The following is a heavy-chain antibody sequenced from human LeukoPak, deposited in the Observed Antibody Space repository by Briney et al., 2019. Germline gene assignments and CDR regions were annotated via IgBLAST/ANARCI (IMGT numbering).Heavy chain of an antibody. J-gene: IGHJ4*02. Sequence: PGGSLRLSCAASGFTFSSYWMSWVRQAPGKGLEWVANIKQDGSEKYYVDSVKGRFTISRDNAKNSLYLQMNSLRAEDTAVYYCARDGEYSGYDCQFDYWGQGTLVTVSS. V-gene: IGHV3-7*01. CDR3: ARDGEYSGYDCQFDY. CDR2: IKQDGSEK. D-gene: IGHD5-12*01. CDR1: GFTFSSYW.